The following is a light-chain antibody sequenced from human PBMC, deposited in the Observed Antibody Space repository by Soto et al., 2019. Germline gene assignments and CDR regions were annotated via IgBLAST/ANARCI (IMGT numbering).Light chain of an antibody. CDR2: DAS. CDR1: QSVRSS. CDR3: QQYNNWPPSII. Sequence: IVMTQSPGTLSVSPGERATLFCRASQSVRSSLAWYQQKPGQAPRLFIYDASTRATGIPARFTGSGSGTEFTLTISSLQSEDFALYYCQQYNNWPPSIIFGPGTRLEIK. J-gene: IGKJ5*01. V-gene: IGKV3-15*01.